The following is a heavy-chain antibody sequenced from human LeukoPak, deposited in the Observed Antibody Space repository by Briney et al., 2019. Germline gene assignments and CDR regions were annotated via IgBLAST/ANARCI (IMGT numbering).Heavy chain of an antibody. CDR2: INSDGSST. Sequence: GGSLRLSCAASGFTFSSYWMHWVRQAPGKGLVWVSRINSDGSSTSYADSVKGRFTISRDNAKNTLYLQMNSLRAEDTAVYYCARFSSSGWETSFDYWGQGTLGTVSA. J-gene: IGHJ4*02. V-gene: IGHV3-74*01. D-gene: IGHD6-19*01. CDR3: ARFSSSGWETSFDY. CDR1: GFTFSSYW.